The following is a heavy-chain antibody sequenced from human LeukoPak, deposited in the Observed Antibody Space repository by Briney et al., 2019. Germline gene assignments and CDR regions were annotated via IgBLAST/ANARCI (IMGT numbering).Heavy chain of an antibody. D-gene: IGHD6-19*01. Sequence: GGSLRLSCAASGFNLDKYDMTWAREAPGKGLEWVSTITGRSDKTYYTDSVKGRFVTSRDNSKDTLYLQMNSLRAEDTALYYCAKGGWLDDLGQGALVTVSS. CDR3: AKGGWLDD. CDR2: ITGRSDKT. J-gene: IGHJ4*02. CDR1: GFNLDKYD. V-gene: IGHV3-23*01.